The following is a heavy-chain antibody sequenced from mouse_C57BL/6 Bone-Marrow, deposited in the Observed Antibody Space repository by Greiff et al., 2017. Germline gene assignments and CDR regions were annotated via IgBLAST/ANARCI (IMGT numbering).Heavy chain of an antibody. V-gene: IGHV1-72*01. Sequence: QVQLQQPGAELVKPGASVKLSCTASGYTFTSYWMHWVKQRPERGLEWIGRIDPESGGTKYTEKFKSKATLTVDTPSSTAYMQLSSLTSEDSAVDYCARFYSSPGWFAYWGQGTMVTVSA. J-gene: IGHJ3*01. CDR1: GYTFTSYW. D-gene: IGHD2-5*01. CDR3: ARFYSSPGWFAY. CDR2: IDPESGGT.